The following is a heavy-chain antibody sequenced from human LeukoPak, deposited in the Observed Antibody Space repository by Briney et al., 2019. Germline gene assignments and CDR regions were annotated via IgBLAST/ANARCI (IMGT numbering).Heavy chain of an antibody. J-gene: IGHJ4*02. V-gene: IGHV4-59*11. D-gene: IGHD5-12*01. CDR2: IHYSGST. CDR3: ARLRGGVATVYYFDY. CDR1: GGSISSHY. Sequence: SETLSLTCTVSGGSISSHYWSWVRQPPGKGLEEIGYIHYSGSTNYNPSLKSRVTISVDTSKNQFSLKLSSVTAADTAVYYCARLRGGVATVYYFDYWGQGTLVTASS.